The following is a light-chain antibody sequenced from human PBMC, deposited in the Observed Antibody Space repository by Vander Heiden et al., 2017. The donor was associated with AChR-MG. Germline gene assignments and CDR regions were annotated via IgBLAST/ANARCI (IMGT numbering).Light chain of an antibody. Sequence: LVLVQSPGTLSLYPGEGATLSCRASQSVSSGYLAWYQQKPGQAPRLLIYGASIRATGIPDRFSGSGSGTAFTLTISRLEPEDCAVYYCQQYGTSSLYSFGQGTKLEIK. CDR1: QSVSSGY. CDR3: QQYGTSSLYS. V-gene: IGKV3-20*01. CDR2: GAS. J-gene: IGKJ2*03.